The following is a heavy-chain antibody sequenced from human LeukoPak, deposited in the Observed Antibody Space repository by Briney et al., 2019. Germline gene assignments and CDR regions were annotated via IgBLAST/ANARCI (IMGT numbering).Heavy chain of an antibody. V-gene: IGHV3-48*03. CDR1: GFTFSSYE. D-gene: IGHD3-22*01. J-gene: IGHJ5*02. CDR2: ISSSGSTI. CDR3: PRDQPYYYDSSVYP. Sequence: PGGSLRLSCAASGFTFSSYEMNWVRQAPGKGLEWVSYISSSGSTIYYADSVKGRFTISRDNAKNSLYLQMNSLRAEDTAVYYFPRDQPYYYDSSVYPWGQETLVTVSS.